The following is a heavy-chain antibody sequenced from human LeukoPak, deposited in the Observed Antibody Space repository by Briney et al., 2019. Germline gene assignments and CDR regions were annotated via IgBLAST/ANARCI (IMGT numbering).Heavy chain of an antibody. CDR1: GGSISSSSYY. CDR3: ARDSGLVYYDSSGYYLD. CDR2: IYYSGST. Sequence: SETLSLTCTVSGGSISSSSYYWSWIRQPPGKGLEWIRYIYYSGSTNYNPSLKSRVTISVDTSKNQFSLKLSSVTAADTAVYYCARDSGLVYYDSSGYYLDWGQGTLVIVSS. J-gene: IGHJ4*02. V-gene: IGHV4-61*01. D-gene: IGHD3-22*01.